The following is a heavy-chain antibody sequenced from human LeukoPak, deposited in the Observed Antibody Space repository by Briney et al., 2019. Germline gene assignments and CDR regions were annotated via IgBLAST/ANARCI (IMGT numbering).Heavy chain of an antibody. D-gene: IGHD6-19*01. Sequence: SETLSPTCTVSGGSISSYYWSWIRQPPGKGLEWIGYIYYSGNTDSNPSLKSRVTISVDTSKNQFSLKLSSVTAADTAVYYCARRRYSSGQIDCWGQGALVTVSS. CDR1: GGSISSYY. J-gene: IGHJ4*02. CDR2: IYYSGNT. V-gene: IGHV4-59*08. CDR3: ARRRYSSGQIDC.